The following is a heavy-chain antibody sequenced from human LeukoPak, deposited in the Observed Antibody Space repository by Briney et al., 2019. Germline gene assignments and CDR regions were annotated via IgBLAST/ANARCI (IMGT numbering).Heavy chain of an antibody. CDR2: INPNSGGT. D-gene: IGHD5-24*01. Sequence: ASVKVSCKASGYTFTGYYMHWVRQAPGQGLEWMGWINPNSGGTNYAQKFQGRVTMTRDTSISTAYMELSRLRSDDTAVYYCAREREMATMRGHYYYYMDVWGKGTTVTVSS. CDR1: GYTFTGYY. J-gene: IGHJ6*03. CDR3: AREREMATMRGHYYYYMDV. V-gene: IGHV1-2*02.